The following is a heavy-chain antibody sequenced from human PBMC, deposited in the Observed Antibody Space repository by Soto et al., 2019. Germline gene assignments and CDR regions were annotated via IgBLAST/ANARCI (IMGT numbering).Heavy chain of an antibody. Sequence: SETLSLTCTVSGGSISSSSYYWGWIRQPPGKGLEWIGSIYYSGSTYYNPSLKSRVTISVDTSKNQFSLKLSSVTAADTAVYYCARPQDFRSGYIDYWGQGTLVTVSS. D-gene: IGHD3-3*01. J-gene: IGHJ4*02. CDR2: IYYSGST. CDR1: GGSISSSSYY. V-gene: IGHV4-39*01. CDR3: ARPQDFRSGYIDY.